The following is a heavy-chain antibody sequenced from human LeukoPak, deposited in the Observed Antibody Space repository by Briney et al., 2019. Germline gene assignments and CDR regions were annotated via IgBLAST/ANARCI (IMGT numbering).Heavy chain of an antibody. D-gene: IGHD1-14*01. J-gene: IGHJ4*02. CDR3: AKHDRTTFDY. CDR2: INPNSGET. CDR1: GYTFTNYD. Sequence: ASVKVSCKASGYTFTNYDINWVRQATGQEPEWMGYINPNSGETGYSQNFQGRVTITRDTSISTAYMELRSLRSEDTAVYYCAKHDRTTFDYWGQGTLVTVSS. V-gene: IGHV1-8*03.